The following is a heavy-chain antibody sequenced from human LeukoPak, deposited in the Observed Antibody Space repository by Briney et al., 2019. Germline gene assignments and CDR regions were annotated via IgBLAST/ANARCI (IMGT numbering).Heavy chain of an antibody. CDR3: ARVHYDFWSGYPDYYYYGMDV. V-gene: IGHV3-11*01. CDR1: GFTFSDYY. Sequence: PGGSLRLSCVASGFTFSDYYMSWIRQAPGKGLEWVSYISSSGSTIYYADSVKGRFTISRDNAKNSLYLQMNSLRAEVTAVYYCARVHYDFWSGYPDYYYYGMDVWGQGTTVTVSS. J-gene: IGHJ6*02. CDR2: ISSSGSTI. D-gene: IGHD3-3*01.